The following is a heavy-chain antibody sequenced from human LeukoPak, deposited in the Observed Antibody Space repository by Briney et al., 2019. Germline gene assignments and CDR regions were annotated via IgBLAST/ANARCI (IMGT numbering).Heavy chain of an antibody. V-gene: IGHV4-39*07. CDR2: IYYSGST. D-gene: IGHD6-13*01. CDR3: ARRPRRGYSKLSWAFDI. CDR1: GGSISSSSYY. Sequence: SETLSLTCTVSGGSISSSSYYWGWIRQPPGKGLEWIGSIYYSGSTNYNPSLKSRVTISVDTSKNQFSLKLSSVTAADTAVYYCARRPRRGYSKLSWAFDIWDQGTMVTVPS. J-gene: IGHJ3*02.